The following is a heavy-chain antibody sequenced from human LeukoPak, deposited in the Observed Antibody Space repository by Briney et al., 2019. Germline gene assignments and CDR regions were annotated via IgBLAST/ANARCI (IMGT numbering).Heavy chain of an antibody. CDR1: GGSISSSSYY. D-gene: IGHD3-22*01. V-gene: IGHV4-39*01. J-gene: IGHJ5*02. Sequence: KPSETLSLTCTVSGGSISSSSYYWGWIRQRPGKGLEWIGSIYYSGSTYYNPSLKSRVTISVDTSKNQFSLKLSSVTAADTAVYYCARQAQYYYDSSGDPTNNWFDPWGQGTLVTVSS. CDR3: ARQAQYYYDSSGDPTNNWFDP. CDR2: IYYSGST.